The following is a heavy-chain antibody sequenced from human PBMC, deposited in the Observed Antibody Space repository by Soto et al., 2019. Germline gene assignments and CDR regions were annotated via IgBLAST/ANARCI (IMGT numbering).Heavy chain of an antibody. V-gene: IGHV3-23*01. CDR1: GFTFSSYA. D-gene: IGHD4-17*01. CDR2: ISGSGGST. Sequence: GGSLRLSCAASGFTFSSYAMSWVRQAPGKGLEWVSAISGSGGSTYYADSVKGRFTISRDNSKNTLYLQMNSLRAEDTAVYYCANSPSYDYGGVGTFDYWGQGTLVTVSS. J-gene: IGHJ4*02. CDR3: ANSPSYDYGGVGTFDY.